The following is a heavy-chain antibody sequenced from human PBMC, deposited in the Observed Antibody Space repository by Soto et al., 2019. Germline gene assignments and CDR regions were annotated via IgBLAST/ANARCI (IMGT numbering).Heavy chain of an antibody. CDR3: ARDRGFGMDA. V-gene: IGHV4-31*03. J-gene: IGHJ6*02. CDR2: IYESGTT. Sequence: QVPLQESGPGLVKPSQTLSLTCTVSGGSINGGRYYWNWIRQHPGKGLEWIGYIYESGTTDYNPSLNSRVIISEDTSNNQFSLRLSSVTAADTAIYYCARDRGFGMDAWGQGTMVIVSS. CDR1: GGSINGGRYY.